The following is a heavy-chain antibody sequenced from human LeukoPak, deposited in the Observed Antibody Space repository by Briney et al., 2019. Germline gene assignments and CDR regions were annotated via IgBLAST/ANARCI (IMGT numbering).Heavy chain of an antibody. Sequence: GGSLRLSCAASGFTFSSYSMNWVRQAPGKGLEWVSSISSSSSYIYYADSVKGRFTISRDNAKNSLYLQMNSLRAEDTAVYYCARGGTLRYFDPVSELDYWGQGTLVTVSS. V-gene: IGHV3-21*01. D-gene: IGHD3-9*01. CDR1: GFTFSSYS. CDR2: ISSSSSYI. J-gene: IGHJ4*02. CDR3: ARGGTLRYFDPVSELDY.